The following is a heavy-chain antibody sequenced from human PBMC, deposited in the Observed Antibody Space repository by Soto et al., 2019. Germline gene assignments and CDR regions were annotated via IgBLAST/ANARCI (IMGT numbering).Heavy chain of an antibody. D-gene: IGHD2-2*01. CDR1: GGSISSSNW. CDR2: IYHSGST. J-gene: IGHJ6*02. V-gene: IGHV4-4*02. CDR3: ARGGVYCSSTSCYVHYYYGMDV. Sequence: QVQLQESGPGLVKPSGTLSLTCAVSGGSISSSNWWSWVRQPPGKGLEWIGEIYHSGSTNYNPSLKSRVTISVDKSKNQFSLKLSSVTAADTAVYYCARGGVYCSSTSCYVHYYYGMDVWGQGTTVTVSS.